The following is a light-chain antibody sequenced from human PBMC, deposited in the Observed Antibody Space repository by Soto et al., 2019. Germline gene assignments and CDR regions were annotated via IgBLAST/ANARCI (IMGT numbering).Light chain of an antibody. Sequence: DIQMTQSPSTLSASVGDRVTISCRASQSINSRVAWFQQKPGKAPKLLIYDASILESGVPSSFSGSGSGTEFTLTISSLQPDDFAPYYCQHYNNYPLTLGGGTKVEIK. V-gene: IGKV1-5*01. CDR1: QSINSR. J-gene: IGKJ4*01. CDR3: QHYNNYPLT. CDR2: DAS.